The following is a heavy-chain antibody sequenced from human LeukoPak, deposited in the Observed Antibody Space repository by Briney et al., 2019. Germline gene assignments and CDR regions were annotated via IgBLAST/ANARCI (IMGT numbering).Heavy chain of an antibody. Sequence: GGSLRLSCAVSGFTFSTYWMDWVRHVPGKGLVWVSRISSDGSNTAYADSVKGRFTISRDNAKNTMYLQMSSLRVEDTAVYYCAKRGDGGAWYDYWGQGTLVIVSS. J-gene: IGHJ4*02. CDR1: GFTFSTYW. CDR2: ISSDGSNT. CDR3: AKRGDGGAWYDY. V-gene: IGHV3-74*01. D-gene: IGHD6-19*01.